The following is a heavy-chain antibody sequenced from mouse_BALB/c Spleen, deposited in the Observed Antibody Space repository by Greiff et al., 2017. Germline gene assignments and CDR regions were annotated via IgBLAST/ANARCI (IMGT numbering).Heavy chain of an antibody. V-gene: IGHV1-63*01. CDR3: ASKDYGSSPAY. D-gene: IGHD1-1*01. Sequence: VQLQQSGAKLVRPGTSVKISCKASGYAFTNYWLGWVKQRPGHGLEWIGDIYPGSGNTYYNEKFKGKATLTADKSSSIAYMQLSSLTSEDSAVYFCASKDYGSSPAYWGQGTLVTVSA. J-gene: IGHJ3*01. CDR1: GYAFTNYW. CDR2: IYPGSGNT.